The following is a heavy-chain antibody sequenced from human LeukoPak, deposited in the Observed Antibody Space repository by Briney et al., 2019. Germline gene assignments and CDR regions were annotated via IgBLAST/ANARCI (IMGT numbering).Heavy chain of an antibody. CDR3: AKHTQVTMLEFFDS. V-gene: IGHV3-23*01. CDR1: GFTFSSYA. D-gene: IGHD4-11*01. Sequence: GGSLRLSCAASGFTFSSYAMSWVRHAPGKGLEWVSVITGSGGSTYYADSLKGRFTTSRDNSKNTLYLQMNSPRAEDTDVYYCAKHTQVTMLEFFDSWGQGTLVTVSS. J-gene: IGHJ4*02. CDR2: ITGSGGST.